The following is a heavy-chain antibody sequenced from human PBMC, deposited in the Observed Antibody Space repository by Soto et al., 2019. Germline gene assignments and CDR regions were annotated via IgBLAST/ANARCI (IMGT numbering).Heavy chain of an antibody. CDR1: GFTFSSYA. CDR2: ISGSGGST. CDR3: AKDTAYYYGSGSYTPEYFQH. V-gene: IGHV3-23*01. Sequence: GGSLRLSCAASGFTFSSYAMSWVRQAPGKGLEWVSAISGSGGSTYYAESVKGRFTISRDNSKNTLYLQMNSLRAEDTAVYYCAKDTAYYYGSGSYTPEYFQHWGQGTLVTVSS. D-gene: IGHD3-10*01. J-gene: IGHJ1*01.